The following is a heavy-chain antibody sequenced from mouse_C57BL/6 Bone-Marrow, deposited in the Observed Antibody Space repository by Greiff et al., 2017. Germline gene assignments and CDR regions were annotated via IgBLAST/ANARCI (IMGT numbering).Heavy chain of an antibody. CDR1: GYTFTDYN. J-gene: IGHJ4*01. V-gene: IGHV1-22*01. CDR2: INPNNGGT. CDR3: ARSLYYYGSSPFYAMDY. Sequence: VQLQQSGPELVKPGASVKMSCKASGYTFTDYNMHWVKQSHGKSLEWIGYINPNNGGTSSNQKFTGKATLTVNKYSSTAYMELRSLTSEDSAVYYCARSLYYYGSSPFYAMDYWGQGTSVTVSS. D-gene: IGHD1-1*01.